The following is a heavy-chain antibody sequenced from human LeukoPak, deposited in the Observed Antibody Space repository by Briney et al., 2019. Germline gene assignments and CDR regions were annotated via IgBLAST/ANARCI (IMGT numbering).Heavy chain of an antibody. CDR1: GGTFSSYA. V-gene: IGHV1-69*04. J-gene: IGHJ4*02. D-gene: IGHD1-14*01. CDR3: ASVMRTRNHLFDY. CDR2: IIPIFGIA. Sequence: GASVKVSCKASGGTFSSYAISWVRQAPGQGLEWMGRIIPIFGIANYAQKFQGRVTITADKSTSTAYMELSSLRSEDTAVYYCASVMRTRNHLFDYWGQGTLVTVSS.